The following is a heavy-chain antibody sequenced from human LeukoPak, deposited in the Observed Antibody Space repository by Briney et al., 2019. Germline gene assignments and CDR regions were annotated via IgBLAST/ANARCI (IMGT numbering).Heavy chain of an antibody. CDR1: GFTFSHYA. V-gene: IGHV3-33*03. D-gene: IGHD4-11*01. Sequence: GRSLRLSCTTSGFTFSHYAMHWVRQAPGKGLQWVAVIWNDGSDKDYGDSVKGRFTISRDKSKKTVYLQLSSLRVEDTAVYYCAKDTERGFDFSNSLQSWGQGTLVTVSS. J-gene: IGHJ4*02. CDR3: AKDTERGFDFSNSLQS. CDR2: IWNDGSDK.